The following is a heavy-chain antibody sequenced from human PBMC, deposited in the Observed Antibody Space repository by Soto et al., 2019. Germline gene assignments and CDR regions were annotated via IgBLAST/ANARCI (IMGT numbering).Heavy chain of an antibody. CDR2: IYWDVDT. J-gene: IGHJ3*01. D-gene: IGHD2-2*01. CDR1: GFSFSADGVA. CDR3: AHAFGGTSWPNAAFDV. Sequence: QITLKESGHTLVKPTQTLRLTCIFSGFSFSADGVAVGWIRQPPGKALEWLALIYWDVDTRYSPSLKSRLTITKDTSKNQLVLTMTNMDPVDTATYYCAHAFGGTSWPNAAFDVWGQGTVVTVSS. V-gene: IGHV2-5*02.